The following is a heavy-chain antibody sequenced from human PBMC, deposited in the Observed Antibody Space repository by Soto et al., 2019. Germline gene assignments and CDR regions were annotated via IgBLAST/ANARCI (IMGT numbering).Heavy chain of an antibody. J-gene: IGHJ4*02. CDR2: IYYSGST. Sequence: QVQLQESGPGLVKPSQTLSLTCTVSGGSISSGGYYWSWIRQHPGKGLEWIGYIYYSGSTYYNPSLQRRVTISVDPSKNQFSLKLSAVTAADTAVYYCARGDYYDSSGYYYWGQGTLVTVSS. CDR1: GGSISSGGYY. V-gene: IGHV4-31*03. D-gene: IGHD3-22*01. CDR3: ARGDYYDSSGYYY.